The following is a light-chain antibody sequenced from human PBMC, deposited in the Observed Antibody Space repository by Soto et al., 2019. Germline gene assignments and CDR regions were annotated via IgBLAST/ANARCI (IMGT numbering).Light chain of an antibody. J-gene: IGKJ1*01. V-gene: IGKV1-39*01. Sequence: DIQMTQSPSSLSASVGDRVTITCRASQSIRNYLNWYRQKPGDAPKLLIYAASTLQPGVPSRFSGSGSGTDFPLTISSLQPEDFATYYCQQSYSTPQTFGQGTKVEIK. CDR2: AAS. CDR3: QQSYSTPQT. CDR1: QSIRNY.